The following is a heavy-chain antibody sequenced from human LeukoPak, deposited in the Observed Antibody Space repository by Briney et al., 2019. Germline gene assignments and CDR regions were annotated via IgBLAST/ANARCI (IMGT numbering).Heavy chain of an antibody. J-gene: IGHJ6*03. Sequence: ASVKVSCKASGYTFSSYDINWVRQATGQGLEWMGWMNPNSGNTGYAQKFQDRVTITTNTSISTAYMELSRLTSEGTAVYYCARVAAEVVGVPGAIGFGWLRRDYYYMDVWGKGTPVTVSS. CDR3: ARVAAEVVGVPGAIGFGWLRRDYYYMDV. CDR2: MNPNSGNT. V-gene: IGHV1-8*03. D-gene: IGHD2-2*02. CDR1: GYTFSSYD.